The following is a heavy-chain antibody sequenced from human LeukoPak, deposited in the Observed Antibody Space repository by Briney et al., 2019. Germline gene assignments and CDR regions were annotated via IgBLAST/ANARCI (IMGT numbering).Heavy chain of an antibody. J-gene: IGHJ6*03. CDR3: ARTYYDFWSPPNYYMDV. V-gene: IGHV4-59*08. Sequence: SETLSLTCTVSGGSISSYYWSWIRQPPGKGLGWIGYIYYSGSTTYNPSLKSRVTISVDTSKNQFSLKLSSVTAADTAVYYCARTYYDFWSPPNYYMDVWGKGTTVTVSS. CDR1: GGSISSYY. CDR2: IYYSGST. D-gene: IGHD3-3*01.